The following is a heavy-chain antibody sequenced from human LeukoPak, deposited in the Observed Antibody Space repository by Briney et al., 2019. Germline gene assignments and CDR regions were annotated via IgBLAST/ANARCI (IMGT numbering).Heavy chain of an antibody. D-gene: IGHD3-22*01. CDR3: ARDRRRYYDSSGYYMGGYNWFDP. CDR2: IIPIFGTA. J-gene: IGHJ5*02. V-gene: IGHV1-69*01. Sequence: ASVKVSCKASGGTFSSYAISWVRQAPGQGLEWMGGIIPIFGTANYAQKFQGRVTITADESTSTAYMELSSLRSEDTAVYYCARDRRRYYDSSGYYMGGYNWFDPWGQGTLVTVSP. CDR1: GGTFSSYA.